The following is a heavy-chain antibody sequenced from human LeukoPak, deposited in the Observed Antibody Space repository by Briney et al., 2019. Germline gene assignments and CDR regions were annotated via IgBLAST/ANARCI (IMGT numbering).Heavy chain of an antibody. J-gene: IGHJ6*02. CDR3: ARSLEVGIPGCSSTTCYADYYYGMDV. Sequence: GASVKVSCKASGYTFTSYGISWVRQAPGQGLEWMGWISTYSGNTNYAQKLQGRVTMTTDTSTSIAYMELRSLRSDDTAVYYCARSLEVGIPGCSSTTCYADYYYGMDVWGQGTTVTVSS. D-gene: IGHD2-2*01. CDR1: GYTFTSYG. V-gene: IGHV1-18*01. CDR2: ISTYSGNT.